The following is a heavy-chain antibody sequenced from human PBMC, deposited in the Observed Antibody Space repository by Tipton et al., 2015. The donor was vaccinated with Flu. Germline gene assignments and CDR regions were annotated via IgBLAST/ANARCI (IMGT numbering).Heavy chain of an antibody. D-gene: IGHD6-19*01. J-gene: IGHJ4*02. Sequence: SLRLSCAASGFSFSNYWMTWVRQAPGKGLEWVANIRQNGSDKYYVDSVKGRFTISRDNAKNSLYLQMNSLRAEDTAVYYCAKVIPEKVAGLDYWGQGTLVTVSS. CDR2: IRQNGSDK. CDR1: GFSFSNYW. CDR3: AKVIPEKVAGLDY. V-gene: IGHV3-7*01.